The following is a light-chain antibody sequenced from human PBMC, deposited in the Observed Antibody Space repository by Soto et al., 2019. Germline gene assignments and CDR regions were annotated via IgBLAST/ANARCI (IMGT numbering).Light chain of an antibody. V-gene: IGKV3-20*01. CDR3: QQYGSSPLFT. CDR1: QSVGSDF. Sequence: EIVLTQSPGTLSLSPGERATLSCRSRQSVGSDFLALYQQKPGQAPRLLLYGAASRAAGIPDRFSGSGSGTDFTLTISRLEPEDFAVYYCQQYGSSPLFTFGPGTKVDIK. CDR2: GAA. J-gene: IGKJ3*01.